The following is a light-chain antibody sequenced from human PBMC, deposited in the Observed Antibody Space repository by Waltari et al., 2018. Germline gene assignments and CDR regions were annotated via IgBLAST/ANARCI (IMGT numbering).Light chain of an antibody. CDR3: AAWDDSLSGPV. CDR1: SGDVGGYNY. V-gene: IGLV2-8*01. J-gene: IGLJ2*01. Sequence: QSALTQPPSASGSPGQSVTISCTGTSGDVGGYNYFSWYQQYPGKAPKLLIYDVNERPSGVPDRFSGSKSGTSASLAISGLRSEDEADYYCAAWDDSLSGPVFGGGTKLTVL. CDR2: DVN.